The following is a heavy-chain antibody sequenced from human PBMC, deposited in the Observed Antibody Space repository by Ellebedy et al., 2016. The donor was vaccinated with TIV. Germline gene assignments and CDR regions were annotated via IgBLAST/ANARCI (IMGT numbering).Heavy chain of an antibody. CDR3: ARGPGYSSRWSDAFDI. Sequence: SETLSLAXSVSGGSISTRSYYCGWIRQSPGKGLEWIASMYYSGRTNYNPSLKSRVTISVDTSKNQLSLNLSSVTAADTAVYYCARGPGYSSRWSDAFDIWGQGTMVTVSS. J-gene: IGHJ3*02. V-gene: IGHV4-39*01. CDR1: GGSISTRSYY. D-gene: IGHD6-19*01. CDR2: MYYSGRT.